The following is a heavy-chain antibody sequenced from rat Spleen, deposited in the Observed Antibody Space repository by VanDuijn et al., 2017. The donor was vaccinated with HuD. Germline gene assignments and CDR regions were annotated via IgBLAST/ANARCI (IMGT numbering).Heavy chain of an antibody. Sequence: EVQLVESGGGLVQPGRSLKLSCAASGFTFSNYYMAWVRQAPTKGLEWVASITNSGGSTYYRDSVKGRFTISRDNAKSTLYLQMDSLRSEDTATYYCTREANYYDGSYYHVMDAWGQGASVTVSS. V-gene: IGHV5S23*01. D-gene: IGHD1-12*02. CDR2: ITNSGGST. CDR3: TREANYYDGSYYHVMDA. J-gene: IGHJ4*01. CDR1: GFTFSNYY.